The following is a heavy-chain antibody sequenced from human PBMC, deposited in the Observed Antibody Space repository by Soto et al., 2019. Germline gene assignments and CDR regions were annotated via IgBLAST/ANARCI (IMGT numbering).Heavy chain of an antibody. CDR1: GGFVTSGSYY. Sequence: QVQLQQWGAGLLKPSETLSLTCAVYGGFVTSGSYYWSWIRQPPGKGLEWIGEMSHSGGTHFNPSLKSRVTRTVDTSKNQFSLNMSSVTAAATALYYCARVEWGPETTAVDAFDIWGPGTMVTVSS. V-gene: IGHV4-34*01. J-gene: IGHJ3*02. CDR3: ARVEWGPETTAVDAFDI. CDR2: MSHSGGT. D-gene: IGHD1-1*01.